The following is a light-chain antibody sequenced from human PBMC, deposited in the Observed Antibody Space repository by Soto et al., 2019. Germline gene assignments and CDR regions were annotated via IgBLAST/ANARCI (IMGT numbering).Light chain of an antibody. CDR2: GAS. CDR3: LQSYRTPLT. J-gene: IGKJ4*02. CDR1: QSIGNA. V-gene: IGKV1-6*01. Sequence: AIQMTQSPSSLSASVGDRVTISCRASQSIGNALGWYQQKPGKAPKVLIYGASNIPSGVPPRFSGSGSGTDFTLTISSLQPEDFATYYCLQSYRTPLTFGGGTKVDIK.